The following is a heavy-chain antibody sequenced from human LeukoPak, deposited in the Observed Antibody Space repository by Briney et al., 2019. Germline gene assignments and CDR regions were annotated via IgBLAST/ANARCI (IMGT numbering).Heavy chain of an antibody. CDR1: GFTFSDYY. Sequence: AGGSLRLSCAASGFTFSDYYMSWIRQAPGKGLEWVSYISSSGSTSYYADSVTGRFTISRDNAKNSLYLQINNLRADDTAMYYCARASRGLYYYDGSGYYYGYFDYWGQGTLVTVSS. J-gene: IGHJ4*02. CDR2: ISSSGSTS. V-gene: IGHV3-11*01. D-gene: IGHD3-22*01. CDR3: ARASRGLYYYDGSGYYYGYFDY.